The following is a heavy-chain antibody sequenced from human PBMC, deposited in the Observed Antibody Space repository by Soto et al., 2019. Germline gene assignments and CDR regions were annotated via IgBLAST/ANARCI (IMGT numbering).Heavy chain of an antibody. V-gene: IGHV4-59*01. Sequence: PSETLSVTCTVAGGSSSSYDWSCIRQPPGKGLEWIGYIYYSGSTNYTPSLKSRVTISVDTSKNQFSLKLSSVTPADTAVYYCAGGKKNLIRSLRYFDWLLPMDVWGQGTTVTVSS. D-gene: IGHD3-9*01. J-gene: IGHJ6*02. CDR1: GGSSSSYD. CDR2: IYYSGST. CDR3: AGGKKNLIRSLRYFDWLLPMDV.